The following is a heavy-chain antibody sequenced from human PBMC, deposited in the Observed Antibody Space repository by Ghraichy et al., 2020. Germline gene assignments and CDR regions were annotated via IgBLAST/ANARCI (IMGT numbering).Heavy chain of an antibody. Sequence: GSLRLSCAASGFTFSSYSMNWVRQAPGKGLEWVSSLNSDSSHIFHADSVKGRFTISRDNAKSSLYLQMNSLRVEDTAVYYCAREISGSGRDYWGQGTLVTVSS. CDR1: GFTFSSYS. V-gene: IGHV3-21*01. CDR2: LNSDSSHI. J-gene: IGHJ4*02. D-gene: IGHD1-26*01. CDR3: AREISGSGRDY.